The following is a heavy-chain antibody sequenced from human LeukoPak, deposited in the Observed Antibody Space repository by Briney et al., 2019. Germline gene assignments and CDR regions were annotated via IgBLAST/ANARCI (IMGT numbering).Heavy chain of an antibody. CDR2: IKPDGSEK. J-gene: IGHJ5*02. Sequence: GGSLRLSCVASGFTLSSYWMTWVRQAPGEGLEWVANIKPDGSEKYFVDSVRGRFTISRDNVMNSLYLHMNSLRDDDTAVYYCVRGSSGTAVRGVSWAWFDPWGQGTLVTVSS. V-gene: IGHV3-7*05. CDR3: VRGSSGTAVRGVSWAWFDP. D-gene: IGHD3-10*01. CDR1: GFTLSSYW.